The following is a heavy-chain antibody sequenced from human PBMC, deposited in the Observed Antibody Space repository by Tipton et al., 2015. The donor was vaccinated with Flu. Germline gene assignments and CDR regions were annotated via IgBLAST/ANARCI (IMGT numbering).Heavy chain of an antibody. CDR3: ARGSGSGTFVIFDY. Sequence: TLSLTCTVSGGSISSGSYYWSWIRQPAGKGLEWIGRVYPSGSANYNPSLKSRVTISVDTSKNQLSLSLSSVTAADTAVYYCARGSGSGTFVIFDYWGQGTLVAVSS. J-gene: IGHJ4*02. V-gene: IGHV4-61*02. CDR2: VYPSGSA. D-gene: IGHD3-10*01. CDR1: GGSISSGSYY.